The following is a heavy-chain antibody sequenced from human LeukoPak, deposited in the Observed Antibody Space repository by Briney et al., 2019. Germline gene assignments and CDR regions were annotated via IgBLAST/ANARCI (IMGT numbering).Heavy chain of an antibody. CDR1: GGSISSSSYY. V-gene: IGHV4-39*01. Sequence: SETLFLTCTVSGGSISSSSYYWGWIRQPPGKGLEWIGSIYYSGSTYYNPSLKSRVTISVDTSKNQFSLKLSSVTAADTAVYYCARQIYGANWFDPWGQGTLVTVSS. J-gene: IGHJ5*02. CDR3: ARQIYGANWFDP. CDR2: IYYSGST. D-gene: IGHD4-17*01.